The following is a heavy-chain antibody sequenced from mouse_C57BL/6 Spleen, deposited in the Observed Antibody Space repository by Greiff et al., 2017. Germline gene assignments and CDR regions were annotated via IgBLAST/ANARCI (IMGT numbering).Heavy chain of an antibody. J-gene: IGHJ3*01. Sequence: EVKLMESGGGLVKPGGSLKLSCAASGFTFSDYGMHWVRQAPEKGLEWVAYISSGSSTIYYAATVKGRFTISRDNAKNTLFLQMTSLRSEDTAMYDCARDYDYDWFAYWGQGTLVTVSA. D-gene: IGHD2-4*01. V-gene: IGHV5-17*01. CDR3: ARDYDYDWFAY. CDR2: ISSGSSTI. CDR1: GFTFSDYG.